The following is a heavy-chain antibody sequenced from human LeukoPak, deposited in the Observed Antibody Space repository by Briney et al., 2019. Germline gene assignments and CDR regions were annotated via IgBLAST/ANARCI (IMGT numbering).Heavy chain of an antibody. D-gene: IGHD2-2*01. J-gene: IGHJ4*02. CDR1: GYTFTGYY. Sequence: ASVKVSCKASGYTFTGYYMHWVRQAPGQGLEWMGRINPNGGGTNYAQKLQGRVTMTRDTSISTAYMELSRLRSDDTAVYYCAKVHCISTNCNHIWAYFDYWGQGTLVTVSS. CDR3: AKVHCISTNCNHIWAYFDY. V-gene: IGHV1-2*06. CDR2: INPNGGGT.